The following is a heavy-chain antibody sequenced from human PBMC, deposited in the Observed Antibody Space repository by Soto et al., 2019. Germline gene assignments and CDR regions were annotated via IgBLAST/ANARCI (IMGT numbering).Heavy chain of an antibody. CDR2: ISAYNGNT. D-gene: IGHD3-22*01. CDR3: ARFYDSSGYYHGSAEYFQH. V-gene: IGHV1-18*01. J-gene: IGHJ1*01. Sequence: ASVKVSCKASGYTFTSYGISWVRQAPGQGLEWMGWISAYNGNTNYAQKLQGRVTMTTDTSTSTAYMELRSLRSDDTAVYYCARFYDSSGYYHGSAEYFQHWGQGTLVTVSS. CDR1: GYTFTSYG.